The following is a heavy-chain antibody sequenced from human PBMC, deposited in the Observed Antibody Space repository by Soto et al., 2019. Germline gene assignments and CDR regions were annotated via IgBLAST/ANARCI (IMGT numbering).Heavy chain of an antibody. CDR2: ISGSGDST. CDR1: GFTFISYA. J-gene: IGHJ6*02. D-gene: IGHD2-2*01. V-gene: IGHV3-23*01. CDR3: ARMIVVVPAAITEYYYYGMDV. Sequence: GGSLRLSCAASGFTFISYAMNWCLQSPVKVPEWVSGISGSGDSTYHANSVKGRFTISRDNSKNTLYLQVNSLRVEDTAVYYCARMIVVVPAAITEYYYYGMDVWGQGTTVTVSS.